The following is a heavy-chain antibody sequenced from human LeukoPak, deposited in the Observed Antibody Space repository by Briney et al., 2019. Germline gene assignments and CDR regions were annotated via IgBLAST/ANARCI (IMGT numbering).Heavy chain of an antibody. CDR2: MNPNSGNT. CDR3: ARGTAARDAFDI. CDR1: GYTFTSYD. V-gene: IGHV1-8*01. Sequence: GASXKVSCKASGYTFTSYDINWVRQATGQGLEWMGWMNPNSGNTGYAQKFQGRVTMTRNTSISIVYMELSSLRSEDTAVYYCARGTAARDAFDIWGQGTMVTVSS. D-gene: IGHD6-6*01. J-gene: IGHJ3*02.